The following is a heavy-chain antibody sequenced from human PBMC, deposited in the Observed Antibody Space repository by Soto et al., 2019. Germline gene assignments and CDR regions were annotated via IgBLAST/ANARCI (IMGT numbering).Heavy chain of an antibody. V-gene: IGHV4-31*03. D-gene: IGHD5-18*01. Sequence: SETLSLTCTVSGGSISSGGYYWSWIRQHPGKGLEWIGYIYYSGSTYYNPSLKSRVTISVDTSKNQFSLKLSSVTAADTAVYYCARDQGDTAMVTQNSNWFDPWGQGTLVTVSS. J-gene: IGHJ5*02. CDR3: ARDQGDTAMVTQNSNWFDP. CDR1: GGSISSGGYY. CDR2: IYYSGST.